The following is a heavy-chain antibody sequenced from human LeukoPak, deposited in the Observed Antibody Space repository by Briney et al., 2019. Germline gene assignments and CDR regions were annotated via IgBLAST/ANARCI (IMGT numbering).Heavy chain of an antibody. CDR1: GGSISSYY. J-gene: IGHJ4*02. V-gene: IGHV4-59*01. Sequence: PAETLSLTCTVSGGSISSYYWSWIRQLPGKGLEWIGYIYYSGSTNYNPSLKSRVTISVDTSKNQFSLKLSSVTAADTAVYYCARTLNLNPLNYFDYWGQGTLVTVSS. CDR3: ARTLNLNPLNYFDY. D-gene: IGHD1-20*01. CDR2: IYYSGST.